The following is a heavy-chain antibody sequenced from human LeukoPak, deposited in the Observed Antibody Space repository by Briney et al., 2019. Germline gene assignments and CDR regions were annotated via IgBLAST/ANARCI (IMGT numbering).Heavy chain of an antibody. V-gene: IGHV4-59*01. J-gene: IGHJ5*02. CDR2: IYYSGST. Sequence: PSETLSLTCTVSGGSISSYYWSWIRQPPGKGLEWIGYIYYSGSTNYDPSLKSRVTISVDTSKNQFSLKLSSVTAADTAVYYCARLRYQPAGYSWFDPWGQGTLVTVSS. D-gene: IGHD2-2*01. CDR3: ARLRYQPAGYSWFDP. CDR1: GGSISSYY.